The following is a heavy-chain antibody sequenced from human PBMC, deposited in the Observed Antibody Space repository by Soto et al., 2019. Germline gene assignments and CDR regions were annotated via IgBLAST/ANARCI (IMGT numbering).Heavy chain of an antibody. CDR3: AREHVPAANCFDP. V-gene: IGHV1-18*01. J-gene: IGHJ5*02. CDR1: GYTFSNYG. Sequence: ASVKVSCKASGYTFSNYGISWVRQAPGQGLEWMGWISGYNGKTSYAQRLQGRVTMTTDTSTSTAYMELRSLRSDDTAVYYCAREHVPAANCFDPWGQGTLVTVSS. CDR2: ISGYNGKT. D-gene: IGHD2-2*01.